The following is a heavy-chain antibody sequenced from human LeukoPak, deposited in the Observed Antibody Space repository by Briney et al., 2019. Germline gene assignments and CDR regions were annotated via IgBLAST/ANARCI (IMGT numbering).Heavy chain of an antibody. CDR2: IYHSGSP. D-gene: IGHD1-1*01. J-gene: IGHJ4*02. Sequence: SGTLSLTCAVWGVSISSGNWWTWVRQPPGKGLEWIGEIYHSGSPNYNPSLKSRVTISVDKSRNHFSLNLSSVTAADTAVYYCARVNINNWHSCDYWGQGTLVTVSS. CDR3: ARVNINNWHSCDY. CDR1: GVSISSGNW. V-gene: IGHV4-4*02.